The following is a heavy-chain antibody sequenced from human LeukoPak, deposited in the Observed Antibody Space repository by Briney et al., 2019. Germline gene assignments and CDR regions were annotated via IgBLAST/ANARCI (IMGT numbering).Heavy chain of an antibody. D-gene: IGHD2-2*01. V-gene: IGHV1-18*01. CDR2: ISAYNGNT. CDR1: GYTFTSYG. J-gene: IGHJ5*02. CDR3: ARADIVVVPAAHFDP. Sequence: GASVKVSCKASGYTFTSYGISWVRQAPGQGLEWMGWISAYNGNTNYAQKLQGRVTMTTDTSTSTAYMGLRSLRSDDTAVYYCARADIVVVPAAHFDPWGQGTLVTVSS.